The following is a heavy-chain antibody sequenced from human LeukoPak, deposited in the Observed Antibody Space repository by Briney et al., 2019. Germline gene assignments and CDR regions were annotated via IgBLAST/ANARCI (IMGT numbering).Heavy chain of an antibody. CDR2: ISSSGSTI. J-gene: IGHJ4*02. CDR1: GFTFSSYE. D-gene: IGHD5-24*01. CDR3: ARDSGDGYNSLNYFDY. Sequence: GGSLRLSCAASGFTFSSYEMNWVRQAPGKGLEWVSYISSSGSTIYYADSVKGRFTISRDNAKNSLYLQMNSLRAEDTAVYYCARDSGDGYNSLNYFDYWGQGTLVTVSS. V-gene: IGHV3-48*03.